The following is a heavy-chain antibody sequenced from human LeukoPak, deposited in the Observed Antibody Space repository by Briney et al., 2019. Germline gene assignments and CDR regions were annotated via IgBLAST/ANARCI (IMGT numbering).Heavy chain of an antibody. V-gene: IGHV1-69*05. D-gene: IGHD4-11*01. Sequence: SVKVSCKASGGTFSSHAISRVRQAPGQGLEWMGGINPIFHTPTYAKKFQGRLTITKDESMSTASMDLSSLISDDTAVYYCARGRTTGEFDYWGQGTLVTVSS. CDR1: GGTFSSHA. CDR3: ARGRTTGEFDY. J-gene: IGHJ4*02. CDR2: INPIFHTP.